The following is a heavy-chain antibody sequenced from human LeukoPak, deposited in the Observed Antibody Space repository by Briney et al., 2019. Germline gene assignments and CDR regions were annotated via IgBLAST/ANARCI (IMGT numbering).Heavy chain of an antibody. CDR3: ARAVTGTFDY. V-gene: IGHV1-69*05. D-gene: IGHD6-19*01. CDR2: IIPIFGTA. J-gene: IGHJ4*02. CDR1: GGTFSSYA. Sequence: SVKVSCKASGGTFSSYAISWVRQAPGQGLKWMGGIIPIFGTANYAQKFQGRVTMTTDTSTSTAYMELRSLRSDDTAVYYCARAVTGTFDYWGQGTLVTVSS.